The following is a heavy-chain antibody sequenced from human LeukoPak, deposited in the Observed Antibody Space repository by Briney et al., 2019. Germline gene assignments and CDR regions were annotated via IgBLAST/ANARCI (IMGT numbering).Heavy chain of an antibody. J-gene: IGHJ4*02. CDR2: ISWNSGSI. CDR1: GFTFDDYA. V-gene: IGHV3-9*01. CDR3: VKDARSHYYDSSGYYSYFDY. Sequence: GGSLRLSCAASGFTFDDYAMHWVRQAPGKGLEWVSGISWNSGSIGYADSVKGRFTISRDNAKNSLYLQMNSLRAEDTALYYCVKDARSHYYDSSGYYSYFDYWGQGTLVTVSS. D-gene: IGHD3-22*01.